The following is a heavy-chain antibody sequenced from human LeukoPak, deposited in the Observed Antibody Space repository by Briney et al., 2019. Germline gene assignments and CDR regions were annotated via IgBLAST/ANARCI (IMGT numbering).Heavy chain of an antibody. CDR1: GYSITSSSW. V-gene: IGHV4-28*01. D-gene: IGHD3-10*01. CDR2: IYHSGTT. J-gene: IGHJ4*02. Sequence: SDTLSLTCAVSGYSITSSSWWGWIRQPPGKGLEWIGYIYHSGTTYYNPSLQSRVTMPVDTSKNQFSLKLSSVTAVDTAVYYCARKENVYYYFDYWGQGTLVTVSS. CDR3: ARKENVYYYFDY.